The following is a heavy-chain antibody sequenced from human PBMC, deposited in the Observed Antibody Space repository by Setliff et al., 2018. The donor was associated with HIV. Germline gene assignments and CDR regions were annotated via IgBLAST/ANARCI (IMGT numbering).Heavy chain of an antibody. V-gene: IGHV1-46*01. J-gene: IGHJ4*02. D-gene: IGHD4-17*01. CDR3: ARDLPTTVTKGLEPFDY. CDR2: INPSGGST. Sequence: RASVKVSCKASGYTFTSYYMHWVRQAPGQGLEWMGIINPSGGSTSYAQKFQGRVTMTRDTSTSTVYMELSSLRSEDTAVYYCARDLPTTVTKGLEPFDYWGQGTLVTVSS. CDR1: GYTFTSYY.